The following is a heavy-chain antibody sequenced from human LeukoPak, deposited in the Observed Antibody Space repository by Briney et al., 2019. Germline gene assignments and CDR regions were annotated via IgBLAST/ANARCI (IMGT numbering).Heavy chain of an antibody. CDR2: IKSKTDGGTT. Sequence: GGSLRLSCAASGFTFSNAWMSWVRQAPGKGLEWVGRIKSKTDGGTTDYAAPVKGRFTISRDDSKNTLYLQMNSLKTEDTAVYYCTTLTGTTTGYYYYYYMDVWAKGPRSPSP. J-gene: IGHJ6*03. V-gene: IGHV3-15*01. D-gene: IGHD1-20*01. CDR1: GFTFSNAW. CDR3: TTLTGTTTGYYYYYYMDV.